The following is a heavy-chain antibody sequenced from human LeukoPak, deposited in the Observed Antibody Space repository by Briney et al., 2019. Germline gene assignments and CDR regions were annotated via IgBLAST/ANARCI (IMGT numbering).Heavy chain of an antibody. CDR3: ARVVVGATTGQADYFDY. D-gene: IGHD1-26*01. J-gene: IGHJ4*02. CDR2: IYYSGST. Sequence: SETLSLTCTVSGGSISSYSSSWVRPPPGKGLEWIGYIYYSGSTNYNPSLKSRVTISVDTSKKQLSLKLSSVTASGTAVYYCARVVVGATTGQADYFDYWGQGTLVTVSS. V-gene: IGHV4-59*01. CDR1: GGSISSYS.